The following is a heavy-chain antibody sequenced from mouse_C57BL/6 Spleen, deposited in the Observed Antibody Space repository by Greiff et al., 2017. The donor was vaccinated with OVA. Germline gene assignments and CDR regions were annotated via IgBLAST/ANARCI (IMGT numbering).Heavy chain of an antibody. D-gene: IGHD1-1*01. Sequence: EVMLVESGGGLVKPGGSLKLSCAASGFTFSSYAMSWVRQTPEKRLEWVATISDGGSYTYYPDNVKGRFTISRDNAKNNLYLQMSHLKSEDTAMYYCAREDYGGFAYWGQGTLVTVSA. J-gene: IGHJ3*01. CDR2: ISDGGSYT. V-gene: IGHV5-4*01. CDR3: AREDYGGFAY. CDR1: GFTFSSYA.